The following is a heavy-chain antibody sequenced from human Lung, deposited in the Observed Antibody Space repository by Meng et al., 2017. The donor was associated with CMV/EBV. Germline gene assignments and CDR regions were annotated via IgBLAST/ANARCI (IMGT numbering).Heavy chain of an antibody. CDR1: GFTFSSYS. Sequence: GGSXRLSCVASGFTFSSYSVNWVRQAPGKGLEWVSSISSNSKYIFYADSVKGRFTISRDNAKNALHLQMNSLRDEDTALYYCARVYCSRGSCSFDYWGQGXLVTVSS. D-gene: IGHD2-15*01. CDR3: ARVYCSRGSCSFDY. V-gene: IGHV3-21*01. J-gene: IGHJ4*02. CDR2: ISSNSKYI.